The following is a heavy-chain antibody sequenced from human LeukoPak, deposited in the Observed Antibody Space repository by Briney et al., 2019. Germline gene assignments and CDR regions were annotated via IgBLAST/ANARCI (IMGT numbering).Heavy chain of an antibody. CDR1: GGPFSGYY. Sequence: SETLSLTCAVYGGPFSGYYWSWIRQPPGKGLEWIGSIYHSGSTYYNPSLKSRVTISVDTSKNQFSLKLSSVAAADTAVYYCARAGYYDSSGYRINAFDIWGQGTMVTVSS. CDR2: IYHSGST. J-gene: IGHJ3*02. D-gene: IGHD3-22*01. V-gene: IGHV4-34*01. CDR3: ARAGYYDSSGYRINAFDI.